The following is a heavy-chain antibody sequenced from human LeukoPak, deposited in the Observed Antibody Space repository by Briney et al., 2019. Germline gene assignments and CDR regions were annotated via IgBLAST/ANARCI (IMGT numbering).Heavy chain of an antibody. CDR1: GFTFRSYW. J-gene: IGHJ4*02. Sequence: GGSLRLSCAASGFTFRSYWMTWVRQAPGKGLEWVSIISSGSSAIFSADALKGRFTISRDDAKNSLYLQMNSLRAEDTAVYYCARVGVTMVRGVGQFDYWGQGTLVTVSS. CDR2: ISSGSSAI. D-gene: IGHD3-10*01. V-gene: IGHV3-21*01. CDR3: ARVGVTMVRGVGQFDY.